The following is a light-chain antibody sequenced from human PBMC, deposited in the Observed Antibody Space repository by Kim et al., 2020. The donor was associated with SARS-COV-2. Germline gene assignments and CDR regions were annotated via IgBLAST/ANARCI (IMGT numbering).Light chain of an antibody. CDR2: GAS. Sequence: SPGERATRSCRASQSVSSRYFAWYQQKPGQAPRLLIYGASSRATGIPDRFSGSGSGTDFTLTITRLEPEDFAVYYCQQYGTSLPYTFGQGTKLEIK. CDR3: QQYGTSLPYT. CDR1: QSVSSRY. J-gene: IGKJ2*01. V-gene: IGKV3-20*01.